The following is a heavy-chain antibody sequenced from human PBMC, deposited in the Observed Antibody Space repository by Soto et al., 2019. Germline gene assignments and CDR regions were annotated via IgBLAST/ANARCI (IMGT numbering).Heavy chain of an antibody. V-gene: IGHV3-21*01. CDR2: ISSSSSYI. CDR3: AIDPGSLYDFWSCYYGPIYYYGMDV. J-gene: IGHJ6*02. CDR1: GFTFSSYS. Sequence: EVQLVESGGGLVKPGGSLRLSCAASGFTFSSYSMNWVRQSPGKGLEWVSSISSSSSYIYYADSVKGRFTISRDNAKNSLYLQMNSLRAEDTAVYYCAIDPGSLYDFWSCYYGPIYYYGMDVWGQGTTFTVSS. D-gene: IGHD3-3*01.